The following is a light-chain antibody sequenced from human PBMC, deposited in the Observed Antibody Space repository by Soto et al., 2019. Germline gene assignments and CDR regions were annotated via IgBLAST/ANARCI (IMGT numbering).Light chain of an antibody. J-gene: IGLJ1*01. CDR2: DVS. CDR3: SSYTSSSTHYV. CDR1: SSDVGGYNY. Sequence: QSVLTQPASVSGSPGQSITISCTGTSSDVGGYNYVSWYQQHPGKAPKLMIYDVSNRPSGVSIRFSGSKSGNTASLTISVLQAEDEADYYCSSYTSSSTHYVFGTGTKSPS. V-gene: IGLV2-14*01.